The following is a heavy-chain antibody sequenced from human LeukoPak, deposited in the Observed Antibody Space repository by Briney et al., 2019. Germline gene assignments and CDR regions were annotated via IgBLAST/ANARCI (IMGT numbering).Heavy chain of an antibody. D-gene: IGHD5-24*01. CDR3: AKDEMATIRGYFDH. Sequence: GGSLRLSCGASGFTFSTYTMNWVRQAPGKGLEWVSAISASGGSTYYADSVKGRFTISRDNSRNTLYLQMNSLRAEDTAIYYCAKDEMATIRGYFDHWGQGTLVTVPS. V-gene: IGHV3-23*01. CDR2: ISASGGST. J-gene: IGHJ4*02. CDR1: GFTFSTYT.